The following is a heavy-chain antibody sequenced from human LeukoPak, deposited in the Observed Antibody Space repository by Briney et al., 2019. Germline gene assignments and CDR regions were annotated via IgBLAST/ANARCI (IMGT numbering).Heavy chain of an antibody. CDR1: GGSISSYY. D-gene: IGHD4-17*01. CDR2: IYYSGST. Sequence: SETLSLTCTVSGGSISSYYWSWIRQPPGKGLVWIGYIYYSGSTNYNPSLKSRVTISVDTSKNQFSLKLSSVTAADTAVYYCARQYGRAFDIWGQGTMVTVSS. V-gene: IGHV4-59*08. J-gene: IGHJ3*02. CDR3: ARQYGRAFDI.